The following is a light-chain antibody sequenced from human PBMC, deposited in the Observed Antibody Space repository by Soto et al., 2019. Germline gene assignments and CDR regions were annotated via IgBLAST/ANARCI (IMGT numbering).Light chain of an antibody. Sequence: EIVMTQSPATLPVSPGERATLFCRASQSISSNLAWYQQKAGQAPRLLIYGTSTRATGIAARFSGSGSGTEFTLTISSLQSEDFGIYYCQQYNNWPPLTFGGGTKVEIK. V-gene: IGKV3-15*01. CDR2: GTS. J-gene: IGKJ4*01. CDR3: QQYNNWPPLT. CDR1: QSISSN.